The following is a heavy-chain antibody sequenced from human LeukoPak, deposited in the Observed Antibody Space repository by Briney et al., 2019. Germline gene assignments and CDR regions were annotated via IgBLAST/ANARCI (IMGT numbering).Heavy chain of an antibody. D-gene: IGHD3-22*01. J-gene: IGHJ3*02. CDR2: INPNSGGT. V-gene: IGHV1-2*02. CDR1: GYTFTGYY. Sequence: ASVKVSCKPSGYTFTGYYMHGVGQAPGQGREGMGWINPNSGGTNYAQKFQGRVTMTRDTSISTAYMELSRLRSDDTAVYYCARDLYDSSGTDAFDIWGQGTMVTVSS. CDR3: ARDLYDSSGTDAFDI.